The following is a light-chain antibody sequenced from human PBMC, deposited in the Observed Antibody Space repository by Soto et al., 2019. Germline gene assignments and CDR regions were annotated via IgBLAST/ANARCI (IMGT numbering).Light chain of an antibody. Sequence: DIPLTQSPSFLSASVGDRVTITCRASQGINTYLAWYQLKPGRAPKLLIFRASTLQSGVPSRFSGSGSGTEFTLTISSLQPEDFATYYCQQLDRYPIFTFGPGTKVDIK. CDR3: QQLDRYPIFT. V-gene: IGKV1-9*01. J-gene: IGKJ3*01. CDR1: QGINTY. CDR2: RAS.